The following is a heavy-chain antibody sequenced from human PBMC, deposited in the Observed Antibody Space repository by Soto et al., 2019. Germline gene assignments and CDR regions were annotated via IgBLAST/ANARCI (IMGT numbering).Heavy chain of an antibody. CDR3: ARHGAYSYVPFDY. J-gene: IGHJ4*02. CDR2: LVFRGNN. D-gene: IGHD5-18*01. Sequence: QVQLQESGPRLVRPRETLSLTCTVSGASITSRTHYWGWIRQPPGQGPEWIAILVFRGNNFYNRSLESRVSMLTNTTRNPFSLSLTSVTAAATAVYFCARHGAYSYVPFDYWGQGTLIIVSS. CDR1: GASITSRTHY. V-gene: IGHV4-39*07.